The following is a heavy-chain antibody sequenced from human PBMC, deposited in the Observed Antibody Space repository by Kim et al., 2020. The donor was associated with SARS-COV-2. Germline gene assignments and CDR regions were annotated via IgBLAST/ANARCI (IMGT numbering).Heavy chain of an antibody. CDR1: GYTFTSYA. CDR3: ARDPRYASVVGATPDY. Sequence: ASVKVSCKASGYTFTSYAMHWVRQAPGQRLEWMGWINAGNGNTKYSQKFQGRVTITRDTSASTAYMELSSLRSEDTAVYYCARDPRYASVVGATPDYWGQGTLVTVSS. V-gene: IGHV1-3*01. D-gene: IGHD1-26*01. CDR2: INAGNGNT. J-gene: IGHJ4*02.